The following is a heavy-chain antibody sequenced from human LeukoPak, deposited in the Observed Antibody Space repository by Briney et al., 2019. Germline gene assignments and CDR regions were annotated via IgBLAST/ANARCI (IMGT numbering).Heavy chain of an antibody. Sequence: GASVKVSCKASGYTFTGYYMHWVRQAPGQGLEWMGWINPNSGGTNYAQKFQGRVTMTRDTSISTAYMELSRLRSDDTAVYYCARVNWYGGNSRVYFDYWGQGTLVTVFS. J-gene: IGHJ4*02. CDR3: ARVNWYGGNSRVYFDY. D-gene: IGHD4-23*01. CDR2: INPNSGGT. V-gene: IGHV1-2*02. CDR1: GYTFTGYY.